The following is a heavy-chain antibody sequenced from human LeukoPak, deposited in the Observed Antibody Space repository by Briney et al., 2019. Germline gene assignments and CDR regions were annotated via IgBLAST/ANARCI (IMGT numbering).Heavy chain of an antibody. J-gene: IGHJ4*02. D-gene: IGHD1-26*01. CDR1: GGTFSSHA. CDR3: ARVSGHLKWELVDY. V-gene: IGHV1-69*05. CDR2: IIPIFGTA. Sequence: SVKVSCKASGGTFSSHAISWVRQAPGQGLEWMGRIIPIFGTANYAQKFQGRVTITTDESTSTAYMELSSLRSEDTAVYYCARVSGHLKWELVDYWGQGTLVTVSS.